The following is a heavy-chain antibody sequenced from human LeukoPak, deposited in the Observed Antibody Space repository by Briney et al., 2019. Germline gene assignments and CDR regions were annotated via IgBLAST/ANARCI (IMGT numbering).Heavy chain of an antibody. CDR1: GFSFSNYW. Sequence: PGGSLRLSCAASGFSFSNYWMTWVRQAPGKGLEWVANINQDGSEKYFLDSVKGRFTISRDNAKNSLYLQMSSLRAEDTAVYYCARVSWDWSTCYYCDYWGQGTLVTVSS. CDR3: ARVSWDWSTCYYCDY. V-gene: IGHV3-7*01. J-gene: IGHJ4*02. CDR2: INQDGSEK. D-gene: IGHD3-3*01.